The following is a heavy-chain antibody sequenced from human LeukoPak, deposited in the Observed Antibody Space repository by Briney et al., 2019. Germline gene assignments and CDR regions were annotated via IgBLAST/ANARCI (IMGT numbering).Heavy chain of an antibody. CDR3: ARNRAGNYFDY. Sequence: SETLSLTCAVYGGSFSGYYWSWIRQPPEKGLEWIGEINHSGSTNYNPSLKSRVTISVDTSKNQFSLKLSSVTAADTAVYYCARNRAGNYFDYWGQGTLVTVSS. CDR2: INHSGST. V-gene: IGHV4-34*01. CDR1: GGSFSGYY. J-gene: IGHJ4*02.